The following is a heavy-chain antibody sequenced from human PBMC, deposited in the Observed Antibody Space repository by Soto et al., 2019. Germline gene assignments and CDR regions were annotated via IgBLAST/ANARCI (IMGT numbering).Heavy chain of an antibody. V-gene: IGHV1-2*02. CDR2: INPNSGGT. D-gene: IGHD3-3*01. CDR3: ARGITIFGVVRYWFDP. J-gene: IGHJ5*02. CDR1: GYTFTGYY. Sequence: QVQLVQSGAEVKKPGASVKVSCKASGYTFTGYYMHWVRQAPGQGLEWMGWINPNSGGTNYAQKFQGRVTITRDTSISTAYMELSRLRSDDTAVYYCARGITIFGVVRYWFDPWGQGTLVTVSS.